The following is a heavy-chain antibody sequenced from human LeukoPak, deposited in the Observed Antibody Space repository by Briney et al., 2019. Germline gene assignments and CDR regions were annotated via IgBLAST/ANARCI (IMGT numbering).Heavy chain of an antibody. CDR1: GYSFTDYW. CDR3: ARQNLLGAFLEN. J-gene: IGHJ4*02. V-gene: IGHV5-51*01. CDR2: IYPSDSDT. D-gene: IGHD1-26*01. Sequence: GESLKISCKGSGYSFTDYWIGWVRQMPGKGLEWIGIIYPSDSDTKYSPSFQGQVTMSADRSIGAAYLQWSSLKASDTAMYYCARQNLLGAFLENWGQGTLVTVSS.